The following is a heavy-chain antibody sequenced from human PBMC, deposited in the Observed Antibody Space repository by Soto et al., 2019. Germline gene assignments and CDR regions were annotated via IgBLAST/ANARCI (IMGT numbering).Heavy chain of an antibody. D-gene: IGHD2-21*01. J-gene: IGHJ3*02. CDR2: VYYSGGT. CDR3: ARGNDWKSSTFDI. V-gene: IGHV4-59*11. CDR1: GGSLTDHY. Sequence: QVQLQESGPGLVKPSETLSLTCTVAGGSLTDHYWNWFRQSPGKGLHWIGYVYYSGGTNYNPSLNSRVTMSVDTSKNQFSLNLRSVTDADTAVYYCARGNDWKSSTFDIWGQGTMVSVSS.